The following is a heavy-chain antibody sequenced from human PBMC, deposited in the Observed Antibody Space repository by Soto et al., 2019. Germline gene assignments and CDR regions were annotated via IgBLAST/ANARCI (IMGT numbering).Heavy chain of an antibody. CDR1: GYTFTGYY. V-gene: IGHV1-2*04. CDR3: ARVAAGGMDWFDP. J-gene: IGHJ5*02. D-gene: IGHD6-13*01. Sequence: ASVKVSCKASGYTFTGYYMHWARQAPGQGLEWMGWINPNSGGTNYAQKFQGWVTMTRDTSISTAYMELSRLRSDDTAVYYCARVAAGGMDWFDPWGQGTLVTVSS. CDR2: INPNSGGT.